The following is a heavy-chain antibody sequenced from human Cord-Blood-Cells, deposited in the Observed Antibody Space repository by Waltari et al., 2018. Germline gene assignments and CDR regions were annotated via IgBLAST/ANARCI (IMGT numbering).Heavy chain of an antibody. CDR3: ARGELIAAAYYFDY. V-gene: IGHV4-34*01. D-gene: IGHD6-13*01. CDR2: INHSGST. Sequence: QVQLQQWGAGLLKPSETLSLTCAVYGGSFSGYYWIWIRQPPGKGLEWIGEINHSGSTNYNPSLKSRVTISVDTSKNQFSLKLSSVTAADTAVYYCARGELIAAAYYFDYWGQGTLVTVSS. J-gene: IGHJ4*02. CDR1: GGSFSGYY.